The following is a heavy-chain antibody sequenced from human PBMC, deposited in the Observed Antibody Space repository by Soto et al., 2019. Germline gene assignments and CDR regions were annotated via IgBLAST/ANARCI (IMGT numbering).Heavy chain of an antibody. CDR2: INHSGIT. J-gene: IGHJ6*03. V-gene: IGHV4-34*01. CDR1: GGSFGGLF. CDR3: ARGGNHYYYYYYMDV. D-gene: IGHD1-1*01. Sequence: SETLSPTCAVYGGSFGGLFCGWVRQPPGKGFEWIGEINHSGITNYNPSLKSRVTISVDTSKNQFSLKLCSVTAADTAVYFCARGGNHYYYYYYMDVWGKGTTVTVSS.